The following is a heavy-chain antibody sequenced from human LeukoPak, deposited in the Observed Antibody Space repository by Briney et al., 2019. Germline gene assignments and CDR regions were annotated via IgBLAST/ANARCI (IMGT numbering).Heavy chain of an antibody. D-gene: IGHD3-10*01. CDR2: IYSSGSA. CDR3: ARRFGL. V-gene: IGHV4-61*02. Sequence: SETLSLTCTVSGDSISSGNYYWNWIRQSTGRGLEWIGLIYSSGSAHYNPSFKSRVTISLDTSKNHFSLKLNSVTAADTAVYYCARRFGLWGRGTLDTVSS. CDR1: GDSISSGNYY. J-gene: IGHJ4*02.